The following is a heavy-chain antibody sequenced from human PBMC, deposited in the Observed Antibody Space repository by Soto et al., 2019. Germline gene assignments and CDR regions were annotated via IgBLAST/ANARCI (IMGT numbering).Heavy chain of an antibody. Sequence: QVQLQQWGAGLLKPSETLSLTCAVSGGSFSGYYWSWIRQPPGKGLEWIGDINHSGSSNYIPSLKSRLRLSVDTSKKQFSLKLTSVTAADTAVYYCARGLYHDLLTGYSWGDYWGPGTLVTVSS. D-gene: IGHD3-9*01. CDR2: INHSGSS. CDR1: GGSFSGYY. V-gene: IGHV4-34*01. J-gene: IGHJ4*02. CDR3: ARGLYHDLLTGYSWGDY.